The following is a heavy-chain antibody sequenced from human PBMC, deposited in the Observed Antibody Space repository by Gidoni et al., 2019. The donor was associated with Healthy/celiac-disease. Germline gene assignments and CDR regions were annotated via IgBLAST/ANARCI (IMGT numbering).Heavy chain of an antibody. V-gene: IGHV3-30*18. J-gene: IGHJ4*02. Sequence: QVQLVESGGGVVQPGRSLRLSCAASGFTFRRYGMHWVRQAPGKGLEWVAIISFDGSNKYYADSVKGRFTISRDNSKNTLYLQMNSLRAEDTAVYYCAKGGWLQWGHEGHFDYWGQGTLVTVSS. CDR3: AKGGWLQWGHEGHFDY. D-gene: IGHD5-12*01. CDR1: GFTFRRYG. CDR2: ISFDGSNK.